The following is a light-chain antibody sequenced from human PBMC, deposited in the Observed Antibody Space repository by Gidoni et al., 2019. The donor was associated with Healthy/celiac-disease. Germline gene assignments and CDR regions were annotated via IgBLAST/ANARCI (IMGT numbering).Light chain of an antibody. CDR2: GAS. Sequence: IVLTQSPATLSVPPGERATLSCRASQSVSSNLAWYQQKPGQAPRLLIYGASTRATGIQARFSGSGSGTEFTPTISSLQSEDFAVYYCQQYNNWPPWTFGQGTKVEIK. V-gene: IGKV3-15*01. CDR1: QSVSSN. J-gene: IGKJ1*01. CDR3: QQYNNWPPWT.